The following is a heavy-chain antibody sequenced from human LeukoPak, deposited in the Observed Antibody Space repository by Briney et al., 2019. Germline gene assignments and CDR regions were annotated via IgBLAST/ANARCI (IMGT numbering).Heavy chain of an antibody. V-gene: IGHV4-59*01. Sequence: SETLSLTCTVSGGSISSYYWGWIRQPPGKGLEWIGYIYYSGSTNYNPSLKSRVTISVDTSKNQFSLKLSSVTAADTAVYYCARGTGPPLGYCSGGSCYGYYFDYWGQGTLVTVSS. CDR1: GGSISSYY. J-gene: IGHJ4*02. CDR2: IYYSGST. CDR3: ARGTGPPLGYCSGGSCYGYYFDY. D-gene: IGHD2-15*01.